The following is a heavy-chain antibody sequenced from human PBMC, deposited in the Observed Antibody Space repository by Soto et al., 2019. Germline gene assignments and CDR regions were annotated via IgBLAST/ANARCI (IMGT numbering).Heavy chain of an antibody. V-gene: IGHV4-31*03. CDR3: ARTWDNYDFWEV. J-gene: IGHJ6*02. D-gene: IGHD3-3*01. CDR2: IYHSGST. Sequence: SETLSLTCTVSGGSISSGGYYWTWIRQHPGKGLEWIGYIYHSGSTYYNPSLKSRVTISVDTSKNQFSLKLRSVTAADTAVYYCARTWDNYDFWEVWDQGTTVTVSS. CDR1: GGSISSGGYY.